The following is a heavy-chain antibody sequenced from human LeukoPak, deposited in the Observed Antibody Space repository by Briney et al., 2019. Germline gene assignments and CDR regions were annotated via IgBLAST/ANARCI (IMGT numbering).Heavy chain of an antibody. CDR1: GFTFSSYA. V-gene: IGHV3-23*01. CDR3: AKGRVDGDYYFDY. J-gene: IGHJ4*02. Sequence: TGGSLRLSCAASGFTFSSYAMCWVRQAPGKGLEWVSAISGSGGSTYYADSVKGRFTISRDNFKNTLYLQMNSLRAEDTAVYYCAKGRVDGDYYFDYWGQGTLVTVSS. CDR2: ISGSGGST. D-gene: IGHD4-17*01.